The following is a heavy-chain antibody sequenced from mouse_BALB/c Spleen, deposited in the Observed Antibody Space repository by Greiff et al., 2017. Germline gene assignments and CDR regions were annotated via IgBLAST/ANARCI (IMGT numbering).Heavy chain of an antibody. J-gene: IGHJ4*01. CDR3: ARNYYGDAMDY. D-gene: IGHD1-2*01. V-gene: IGHV5-6-5*01. Sequence: VQLKESGGGLVQPGGSLKLSCAASGFTFSSYTMSWVRQTPEKRLEWVASISSGGSTYYPDSVKGRFTISRDNARNILYLQMSSLRSEDTAMYYCARNYYGDAMDYWGQGTSVTVSS. CDR1: GFTFSSYT. CDR2: ISSGGST.